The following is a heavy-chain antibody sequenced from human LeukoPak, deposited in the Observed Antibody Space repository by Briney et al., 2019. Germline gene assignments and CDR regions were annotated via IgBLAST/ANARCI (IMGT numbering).Heavy chain of an antibody. V-gene: IGHV4-34*01. CDR3: AREGTWGVTIFGARRNNWFDP. CDR2: INHSGST. D-gene: IGHD3-3*01. Sequence: PSETLSLTCAVYGGSFSGYYWSWIRQPPGKGLEWIGEINHSGSTNYNPSLKSRVTISVDTSKNQFSLKLSSVTAADTAVYYRAREGTWGVTIFGARRNNWFDPWGQGTLVTVSS. CDR1: GGSFSGYY. J-gene: IGHJ5*02.